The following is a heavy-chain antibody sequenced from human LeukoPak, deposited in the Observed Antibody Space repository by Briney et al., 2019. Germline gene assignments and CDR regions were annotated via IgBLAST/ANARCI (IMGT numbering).Heavy chain of an antibody. J-gene: IGHJ6*03. Sequence: SQTLSLTCTVSGGSISSGGYYWSWIRRHPGKGLEWIGYIYYSGSTYYNPSLKSRVTISVDTSKNQFSLKLSSVTAADTAVYYCARAGLYCSSTSCYTSGYYMDVWGKGTTVTVSS. V-gene: IGHV4-31*03. D-gene: IGHD2-2*02. CDR3: ARAGLYCSSTSCYTSGYYMDV. CDR2: IYYSGST. CDR1: GGSISSGGYY.